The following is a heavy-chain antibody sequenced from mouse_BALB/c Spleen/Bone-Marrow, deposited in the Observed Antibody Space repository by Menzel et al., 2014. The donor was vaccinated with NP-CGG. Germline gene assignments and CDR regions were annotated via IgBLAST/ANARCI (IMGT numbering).Heavy chain of an antibody. J-gene: IGHJ2*01. CDR1: GYTFTSYW. D-gene: IGHD1-1*01. CDR3: TRSYGSSYEYYFDY. Sequence: QVQLKQSGAELVRPGASVKLSCKVSGYTFTSYWINWVKHLTGQFLEFIGNIYPSDSYTNYNQKFKDKATLTVDKSSSTAYMQLSSPTSEDSAVYYCTRSYGSSYEYYFDYWGQGTTLTVSS. CDR2: IYPSDSYT. V-gene: IGHV1-69*02.